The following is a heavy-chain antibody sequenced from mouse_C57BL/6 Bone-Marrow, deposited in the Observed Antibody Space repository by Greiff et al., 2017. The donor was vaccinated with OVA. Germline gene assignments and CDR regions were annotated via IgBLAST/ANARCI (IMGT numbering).Heavy chain of an antibody. CDR2: IDPENGDT. J-gene: IGHJ2*01. V-gene: IGHV14-4*01. CDR1: GFNIKDYY. Sequence: VQLQQSGAELVRPGASVKLSCTASGFNIKDYYMHWVKQRPEQGLEWIGWIDPENGDTEYASKFQGKATITADTSSNTAYLQLSSLTSEDTAVYYCTHYYSAYFDYWGQGTTLTVSS. CDR3: THYYSAYFDY. D-gene: IGHD1-1*01.